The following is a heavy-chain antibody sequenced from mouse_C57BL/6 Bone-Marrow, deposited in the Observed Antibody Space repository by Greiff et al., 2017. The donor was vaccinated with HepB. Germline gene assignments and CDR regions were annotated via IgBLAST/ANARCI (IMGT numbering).Heavy chain of an antibody. CDR3: TRPNWDNY. CDR1: GYTFTDYE. J-gene: IGHJ2*01. Sequence: QVQLQQSGAELVRPGASVTLSCKASGYTFTDYEMHWVKQTPVHGLEWIGAIDPETGGTAYNQKFKGKAILTADKSSSTAYLELRSLKSEDSAVYYCTRPNWDNYWGQGTTLTVSS. CDR2: IDPETGGT. V-gene: IGHV1-15*01. D-gene: IGHD4-1*01.